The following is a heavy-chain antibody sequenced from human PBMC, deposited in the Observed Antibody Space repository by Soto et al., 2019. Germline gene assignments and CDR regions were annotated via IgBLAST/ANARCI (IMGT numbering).Heavy chain of an antibody. CDR2: ISHSGST. CDR3: ARGLSASFGVSLSYYYYGMDV. CDR1: GGSFGDYY. V-gene: IGHV4-34*01. J-gene: IGHJ6*02. D-gene: IGHD3-10*01. Sequence: ETLSLTCAVYGGSFGDYYWGWFRQSPGKGLEWIGEISHSGSTNYNPSLKSRVTVSMDTSNNQLSLKMSSVTAADTAVYFCARGLSASFGVSLSYYYYGMDVWRQRTTVTVSS.